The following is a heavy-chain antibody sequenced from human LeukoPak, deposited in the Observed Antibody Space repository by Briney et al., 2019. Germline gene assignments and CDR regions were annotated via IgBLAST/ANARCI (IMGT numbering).Heavy chain of an antibody. CDR1: GGSFSGYY. V-gene: IGHV4-34*01. CDR3: ARLPITGNKGRGWFDP. J-gene: IGHJ5*02. CDR2: PHSSGGT. Sequence: PSETLSLTCAVYGGSFSGYYWSWIRQPPGKGLEWMGSPHSSGGTYYNPSLESRVSISADTSKKRFSLNLSSVTAADAAVYYCARLPITGNKGRGWFDPWGQGTLVTVSS. D-gene: IGHD1-20*01.